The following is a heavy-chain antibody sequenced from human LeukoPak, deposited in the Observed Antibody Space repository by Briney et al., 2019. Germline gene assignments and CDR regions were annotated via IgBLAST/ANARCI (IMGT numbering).Heavy chain of an antibody. J-gene: IGHJ4*02. D-gene: IGHD6-19*01. Sequence: SETLSLTCTGSGGSVSSGSYYWSWIRQPPGKGLEWIGYIYYSGSTNYNPSLKSRVTISVDTSKNQFSLKLSSVTAADTAVYYCSRVYPVAGDFDYWGQGTLVTVSS. CDR3: SRVYPVAGDFDY. V-gene: IGHV4-61*01. CDR1: GGSVSSGSYY. CDR2: IYYSGST.